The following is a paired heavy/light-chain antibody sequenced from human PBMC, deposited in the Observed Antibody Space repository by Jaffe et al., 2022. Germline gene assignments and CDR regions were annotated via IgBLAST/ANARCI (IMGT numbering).Light chain of an antibody. CDR2: GNS. J-gene: IGLJ3*02. CDR1: SSNSGAGYD. Sequence: QSVLTQPPSVSAAPGQRVTISCTGSSSNSGAGYDVHWYQQLPGTAPKLVIYGNSNRPSGVPDRFSGSKSGTSASLAITGLQAEDEADYYCQSYDSSLSGWVFGGGTKLTVL. CDR3: QSYDSSLSGWV. V-gene: IGLV1-40*01.
Heavy chain of an antibody. CDR3: ARIVLRGYSGYDGGSFDY. Sequence: QLQLQESGPGLVKPSETLSLTCTVSDGSISSSAYYWGWIRQPPGKGLEWIASLFYTGSTYYNPSLKSRVTISVDTSKNQFSLKLSSVTAADTAVYYCARIVLRGYSGYDGGSFDYWGQGTLVTVSS. D-gene: IGHD5-12*01. V-gene: IGHV4-39*01. J-gene: IGHJ4*02. CDR2: LFYTGST. CDR1: DGSISSSAYY.